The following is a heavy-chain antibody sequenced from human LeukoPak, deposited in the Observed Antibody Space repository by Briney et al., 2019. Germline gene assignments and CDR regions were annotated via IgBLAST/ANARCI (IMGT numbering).Heavy chain of an antibody. CDR1: GGSISSYY. V-gene: IGHV4-39*01. J-gene: IGHJ4*02. D-gene: IGHD6-6*01. CDR3: ASQSIAAPGGYFDY. CDR2: IYYSGST. Sequence: SETLSLTCTVSGGSISSYYWSWIRQPPGKGLEWIGSIYYSGSTYYNPSLKSRVTISVDTSKNQFSLKLSSVTAADTAVYYCASQSIAAPGGYFDYWGQGTLVTVSS.